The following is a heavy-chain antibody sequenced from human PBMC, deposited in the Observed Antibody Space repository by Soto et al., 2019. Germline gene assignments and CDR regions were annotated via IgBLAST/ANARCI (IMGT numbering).Heavy chain of an antibody. Sequence: PGGSLRLSCVVSDFPFNTAWMNWVRQAPGKGLEWVGRIKSKTDGGTTDYAAPVKGRFTISRDDSKNTLYLQMNSLKTEDTAVYYCNTDPVTMIVVVPSSGWGQGTLVTVSS. V-gene: IGHV3-15*07. CDR3: NTDPVTMIVVVPSSG. CDR1: DFPFNTAW. J-gene: IGHJ4*02. D-gene: IGHD3-22*01. CDR2: IKSKTDGGTT.